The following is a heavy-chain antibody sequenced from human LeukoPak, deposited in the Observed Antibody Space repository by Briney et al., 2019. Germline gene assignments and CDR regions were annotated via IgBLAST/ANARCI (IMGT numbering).Heavy chain of an antibody. CDR2: ISGDGGRR. V-gene: IGHV3-43*02. CDR3: VKMGSEPVGAEG. J-gene: IGHJ4*02. D-gene: IGHD1-26*01. Sequence: PGGSLRLSCAASGFIFDDYVIHWVRQAPGKGLEWVSLISGDGGRRYYADSVKGRFTISRDNSKNTLYLQMSSLRAEDTAVYYCVKMGSEPVGAEGWGQGTLVTVSS. CDR1: GFIFDDYV.